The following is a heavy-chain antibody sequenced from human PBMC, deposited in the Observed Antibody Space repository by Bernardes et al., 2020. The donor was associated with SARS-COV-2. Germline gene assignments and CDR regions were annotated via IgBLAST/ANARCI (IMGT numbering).Heavy chain of an antibody. CDR3: ATERTDSLFVGVVVNWFDP. J-gene: IGHJ5*02. V-gene: IGHV4-59*11. D-gene: IGHD3-3*01. Sequence: SENPFPTWTVPGGPISSHYWSGIRQPPGKGLEGIGCNYYSGSTHYKHSLTGRVTISLDTSKNQFSLKLNSVTAADTAVYYCATERTDSLFVGVVVNWFDPWGQGTLVTVAS. CDR2: NYYSGST. CDR1: GGPISSHY.